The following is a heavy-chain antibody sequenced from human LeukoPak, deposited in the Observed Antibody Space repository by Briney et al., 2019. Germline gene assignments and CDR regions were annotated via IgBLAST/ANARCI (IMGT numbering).Heavy chain of an antibody. Sequence: SETLSLTCTVSGGSISSGGYYWSWIRQHPGKGLEWIGYIYYSGSTYYSPSLKSRVTISVDTSKNQFSLKLSSVTAADTAVYYCARAAAAGTRYWGQGTLVTVSS. D-gene: IGHD6-13*01. V-gene: IGHV4-31*03. CDR3: ARAAAAGTRY. J-gene: IGHJ4*02. CDR1: GGSISSGGYY. CDR2: IYYSGST.